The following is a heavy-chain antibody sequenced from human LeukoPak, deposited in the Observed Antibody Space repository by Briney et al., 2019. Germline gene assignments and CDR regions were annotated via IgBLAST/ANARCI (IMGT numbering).Heavy chain of an antibody. CDR3: ARDLDSSGYLMSY. CDR1: GGSISSSSYY. Sequence: PSETLSLTCTVSGGSISSSSYYWGWFRQPPGKGLEWIGSIYYSGSTYYNPSLKSRVTISVDTSKNQFSLKLSSVTAADTAVYYCARDLDSSGYLMSYWGQGTLVTVSS. D-gene: IGHD3-22*01. V-gene: IGHV4-39*07. J-gene: IGHJ4*02. CDR2: IYYSGST.